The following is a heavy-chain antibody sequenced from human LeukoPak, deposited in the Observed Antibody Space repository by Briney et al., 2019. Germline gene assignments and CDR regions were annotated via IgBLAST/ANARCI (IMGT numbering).Heavy chain of an antibody. CDR2: IYHSGST. Sequence: PSGTLSLTCAVSGGSISSSNWWSWVRQPPGKGLEWIGEIYHSGSTNYNPSLKSRVTISVDKSKNQFSLKLSSVTAADTAVYYCARASHCSGGSCYSGKYYYYYYMDVWGKGTTVTVSS. J-gene: IGHJ6*03. V-gene: IGHV4-4*02. D-gene: IGHD2-15*01. CDR1: GGSISSSNW. CDR3: ARASHCSGGSCYSGKYYYYYYMDV.